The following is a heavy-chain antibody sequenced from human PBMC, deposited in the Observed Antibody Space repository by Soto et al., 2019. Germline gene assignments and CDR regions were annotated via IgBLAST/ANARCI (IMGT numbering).Heavy chain of an antibody. Sequence: QLQLQESGPGLVKPSETLSLTCTVSGASISSNNFYWGWLRQPPGEGLEWIGSIYYSGDTYYNPSLRRRVTISVDTSKTQLSLKLTSVTATDTAVYYCARLSPFHCSTATCFQYYYMDVWGKGTTVTVSS. CDR1: GASISSNNFY. CDR2: IYYSGDT. J-gene: IGHJ6*03. CDR3: ARLSPFHCSTATCFQYYYMDV. D-gene: IGHD2-2*01. V-gene: IGHV4-39*01.